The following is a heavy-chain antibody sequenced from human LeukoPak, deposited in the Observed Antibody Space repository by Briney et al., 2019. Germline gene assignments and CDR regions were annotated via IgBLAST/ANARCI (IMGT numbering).Heavy chain of an antibody. V-gene: IGHV3-74*01. CDR3: ARDLGQYYDTSDNWFDP. D-gene: IGHD3-22*01. CDR1: GFTFSNYS. Sequence: RRSLRLSCAASGFTFSNYSMHSVRHAPGKRLVWVSHINSKGINTSYADSVKVRFTISRDNAKNTLNLQMNSLRAEDTAVYYCARDLGQYYDTSDNWFDPWGQGSLVTVSS. CDR2: INSKGINT. J-gene: IGHJ5*02.